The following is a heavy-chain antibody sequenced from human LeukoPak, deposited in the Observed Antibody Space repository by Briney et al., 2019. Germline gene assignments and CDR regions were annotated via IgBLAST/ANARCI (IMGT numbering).Heavy chain of an antibody. Sequence: SETLSLTCTVSGGSISSSSYYWGWIRQPPGKGLEWIGSIYYSGSTYYNPSLKSRVTISVDRSKNQFSLKLSSVTAADTAVYYCARGTRYGGNFYYFDYWGQGTLVTVSS. CDR2: IYYSGST. J-gene: IGHJ4*02. CDR1: GGSISSSSYY. D-gene: IGHD4-23*01. V-gene: IGHV4-39*07. CDR3: ARGTRYGGNFYYFDY.